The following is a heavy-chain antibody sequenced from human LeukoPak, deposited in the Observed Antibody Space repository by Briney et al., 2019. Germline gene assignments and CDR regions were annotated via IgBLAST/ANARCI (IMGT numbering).Heavy chain of an antibody. J-gene: IGHJ6*03. CDR2: VPHSGST. Sequence: PSETLSLTCAVYGDSFSAFYWTWVRQPPGKGLEWVGEVPHSGSTNYNTSLKSRVTISVDPAKNQFSLHLSSVTAADTAVYYCARDKPVRSTRTYNLHFAWDVGGKEPTVSLS. CDR1: GDSFSAFY. CDR3: ARDKPVRSTRTYNLHFAWDV. D-gene: IGHD2-2*01. V-gene: IGHV4-34*01.